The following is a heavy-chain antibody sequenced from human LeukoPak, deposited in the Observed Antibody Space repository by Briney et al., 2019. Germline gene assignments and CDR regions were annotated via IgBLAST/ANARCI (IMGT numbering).Heavy chain of an antibody. D-gene: IGHD6-6*01. CDR1: GGSISTYY. J-gene: IGHJ1*01. CDR2: IYHSGST. V-gene: IGHV4-59*01. Sequence: SSETLSLTCTVSGGSISTYYWNWIRQPPGKGLKWIGYIYHSGSTNYNPSLQSRVTISVDTSKNQFSLNLNSVTAADTAVYYCARGGAARLHFQNWGQGTLVTVSS. CDR3: ARGGAARLHFQN.